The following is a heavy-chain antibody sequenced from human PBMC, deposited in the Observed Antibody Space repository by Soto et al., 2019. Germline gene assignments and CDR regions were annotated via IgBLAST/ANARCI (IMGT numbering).Heavy chain of an antibody. J-gene: IGHJ4*02. CDR2: IYCSGTT. Sequence: PSETLSLTCTVSGGSISSSRCHWGWIRQPPGKGLEWIGSIYCSGTTYYSPSPKSRVTISVDTSKNQFSLKLSSVTAADTVVYYFASAVRYYYDSSGPRFDYWGQGALVTVSS. CDR3: ASAVRYYYDSSGPRFDY. V-gene: IGHV4-39*01. CDR1: GGSISSSRCH. D-gene: IGHD3-22*01.